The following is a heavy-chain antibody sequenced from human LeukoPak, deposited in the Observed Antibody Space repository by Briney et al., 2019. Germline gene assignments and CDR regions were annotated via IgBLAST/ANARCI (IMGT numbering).Heavy chain of an antibody. J-gene: IGHJ4*02. V-gene: IGHV1-18*04. CDR3: ARSRRYSSSWYYFDY. Sequence: ASVKASCKASGYTFTSYGISWVRQAPGQGLEWMGWISAYNGNTNYAQKLQDRVTMTTVTSTSTAYMELRSLRSDDTAVYYCARSRRYSSSWYYFDYWGQGTLVTVSS. CDR2: ISAYNGNT. CDR1: GYTFTSYG. D-gene: IGHD6-13*01.